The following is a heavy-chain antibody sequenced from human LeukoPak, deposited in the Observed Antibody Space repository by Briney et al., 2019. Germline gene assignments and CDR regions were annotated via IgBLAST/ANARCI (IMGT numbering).Heavy chain of an antibody. V-gene: IGHV1-2*02. CDR2: INPNSGGT. J-gene: IGHJ3*02. D-gene: IGHD3-10*01. Sequence: ASVKVSCKASGYTFTGYYMHWVRQAPGQGLEWMGWINPNSGGTNYAQKFQGRATMTRDTSISTAYMELSRLRSDDTAVYYCARESGSRNAFDIWGQGTMVTVSS. CDR1: GYTFTGYY. CDR3: ARESGSRNAFDI.